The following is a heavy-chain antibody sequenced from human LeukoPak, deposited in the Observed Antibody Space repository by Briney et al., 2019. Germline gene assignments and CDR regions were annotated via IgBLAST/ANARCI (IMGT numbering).Heavy chain of an antibody. J-gene: IGHJ4*02. CDR2: VYYSGST. CDR1: GGSISSSSYY. CDR3: ARRKIYSGYDFGGPLL. V-gene: IGHV4-39*01. D-gene: IGHD5-12*01. Sequence: SETLSLTCTVSGGSISSSSYYWGWIRQPPGKGLEWIGNVYYSGSTYYNPSLKSRVTISVDTSKNQFSLRLSSVTAADTAVYYCARRKIYSGYDFGGPLLGGQGTLVTVSS.